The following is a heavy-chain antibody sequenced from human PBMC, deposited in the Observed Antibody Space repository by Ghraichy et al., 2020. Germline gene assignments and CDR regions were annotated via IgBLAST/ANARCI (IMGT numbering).Heavy chain of an antibody. CDR2: IKKDGSEK. Sequence: GESLNISCAASGFIFSSYWMSWVRQAPGKGLEWVANIKKDGSEKYYVDSVKGRFTISRDNAKNSLYLQMNSLRAEDTAVYYCARDLGSGWYFDYWGQGTLVTGSS. CDR3: ARDLGSGWYFDY. J-gene: IGHJ4*02. CDR1: GFIFSSYW. V-gene: IGHV3-7*01. D-gene: IGHD6-19*01.